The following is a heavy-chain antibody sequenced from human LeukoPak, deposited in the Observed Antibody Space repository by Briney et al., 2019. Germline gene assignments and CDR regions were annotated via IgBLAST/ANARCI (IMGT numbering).Heavy chain of an antibody. V-gene: IGHV3-53*01. D-gene: IGHD6-25*01. CDR2: IYPGGTT. CDR3: ARESSGYYFDY. Sequence: PSETLSLTCAVYGESFSGYYWSWVRQAPGKGPECVSVIYPGGTTYYADSVKGRFTISRDDSKNTLYLQMNSLRAEDTAVYYCARESSGYYFDYWGQGTLVTVSS. CDR1: GESFSGYY. J-gene: IGHJ4*02.